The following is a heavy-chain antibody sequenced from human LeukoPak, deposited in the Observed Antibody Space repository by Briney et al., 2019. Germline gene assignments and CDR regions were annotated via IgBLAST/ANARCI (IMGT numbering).Heavy chain of an antibody. V-gene: IGHV3-7*01. D-gene: IGHD2-15*01. CDR1: GFTFSSYW. J-gene: IGHJ4*02. CDR3: ARLLGYCSGGSCYSIRFDY. Sequence: GGSLRLSCAASGFTFSSYWMSWVRQAPGKGLEWVAHIKQDGSEKYYVDSVKGRFTISRDNAKNSLYLQMNSLRAEDTAVYYCARLLGYCSGGSCYSIRFDYWGQGTLVTVSS. CDR2: IKQDGSEK.